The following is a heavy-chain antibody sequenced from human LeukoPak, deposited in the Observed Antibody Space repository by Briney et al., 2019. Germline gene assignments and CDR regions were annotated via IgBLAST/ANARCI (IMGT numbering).Heavy chain of an antibody. CDR1: AGSMTTYY. Sequence: SETLSLTCTVSAGSMTTYYWNWIRQPPGKGLEWMGYVYYTGSTIYDPSLNSRVTISLDTSKRQFSLNLNSVTAADTAVYYCARRVVVTPTSLDGFDIWSQGTMVTVSS. CDR3: ARRVVVTPTSLDGFDI. J-gene: IGHJ3*02. V-gene: IGHV4-59*08. CDR2: VYYTGST. D-gene: IGHD2-21*02.